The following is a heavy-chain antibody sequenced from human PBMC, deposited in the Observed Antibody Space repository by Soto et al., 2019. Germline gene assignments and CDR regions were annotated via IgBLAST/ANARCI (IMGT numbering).Heavy chain of an antibody. CDR2: IIPILGIA. J-gene: IGHJ1*01. D-gene: IGHD3-22*01. CDR1: GGTFSSYT. V-gene: IGHV1-69*02. CDR3: ARSPVYYYDSSGYSFQH. Sequence: QAQLVQSGAEVKKPGSSVKVSCKASGGTFSSYTISWVRQAPGQGLEWMGRIIPILGIANYAQKFQGRVTITADKSTSTAYMELSSLRSEDTAVYYCARSPVYYYDSSGYSFQHWGQGTLVTVSS.